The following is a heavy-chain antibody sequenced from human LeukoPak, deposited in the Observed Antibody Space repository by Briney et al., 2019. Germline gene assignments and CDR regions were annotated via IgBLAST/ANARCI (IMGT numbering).Heavy chain of an antibody. CDR1: GGSFSDHS. J-gene: IGHJ6*03. CDR3: ARWGVVTQRGVHYHYSMDV. D-gene: IGHD4-23*01. CDR2: IHHSGTT. Sequence: SETLSLTCGIYGGSFSDHSWNWIRQPPGKGLEWIGEIHHSGTTEYNPSLKSRVTISADRSKNQFSLNLTSVAAADTAVYYCARWGVVTQRGVHYHYSMDVWDNGTTVTVSS. V-gene: IGHV4-34*01.